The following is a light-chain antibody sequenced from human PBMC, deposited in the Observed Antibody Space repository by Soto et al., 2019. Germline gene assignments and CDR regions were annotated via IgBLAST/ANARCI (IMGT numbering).Light chain of an antibody. J-gene: IGKJ1*01. CDR1: QSVRSSY. CDR2: GAS. Sequence: EIVLTQSPGTLSLSPGERATLSCRASQSVRSSYLAWYQQKPGQAPRLLIYGASSRATGIPDRFSGSGSGTDFTLTISRLEPEDFAVYYCQQHGSSPQTFGQGTKVEI. CDR3: QQHGSSPQT. V-gene: IGKV3-20*01.